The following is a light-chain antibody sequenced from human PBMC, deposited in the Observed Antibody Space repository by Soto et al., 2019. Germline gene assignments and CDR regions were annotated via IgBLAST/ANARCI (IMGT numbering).Light chain of an antibody. CDR2: GAS. CDR3: QQYISSPLT. Sequence: EIVLTQSPGTLSLSPGERATLSCRASQSVSNNYLAWYQQKPGQAPRLFIYGASSRGTGIPDRFSASGSGTDFTLTISRLEPEDFAVYYCQQYISSPLTFGQGTKVEIK. CDR1: QSVSNNY. V-gene: IGKV3-20*01. J-gene: IGKJ1*01.